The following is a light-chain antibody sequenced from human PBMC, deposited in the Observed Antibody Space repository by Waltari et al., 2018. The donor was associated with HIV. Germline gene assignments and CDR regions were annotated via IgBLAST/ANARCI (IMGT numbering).Light chain of an antibody. CDR3: HVWNSTSDLGV. V-gene: IGLV3-21*02. CDR2: DDR. J-gene: IGLJ7*01. CDR1: NIGRKR. Sequence: SYVMPQPPSVSVDPGQTARIPCGGTNIGRKRVPQDQQRSGQAPVLVVYDDRFRPSGIPDRFSGSNSGNTATLTISRVKAGDEADYYCHVWNSTSDLGVFGGGTQLTVL.